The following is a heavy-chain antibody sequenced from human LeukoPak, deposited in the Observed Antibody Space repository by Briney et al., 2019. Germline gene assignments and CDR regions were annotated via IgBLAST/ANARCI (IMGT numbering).Heavy chain of an antibody. CDR1: GFTFSTSG. CDR2: IRYDGSSK. J-gene: IGHJ4*02. D-gene: IGHD3-16*01. CDR3: AKGLTFGFDY. Sequence: GGSVRLSCAASGFTFSTSGMHWVRQAPGKGLEWVAFIRYDGSSKYFADSVKGRFTISRDNSKDTLYLQMNSLRAEDTAVYYCAKGLTFGFDYWGQGTLVTVSS. V-gene: IGHV3-30*02.